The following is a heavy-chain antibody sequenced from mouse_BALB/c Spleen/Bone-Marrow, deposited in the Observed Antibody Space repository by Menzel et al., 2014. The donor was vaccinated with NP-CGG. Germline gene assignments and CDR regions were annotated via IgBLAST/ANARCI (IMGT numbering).Heavy chain of an antibody. CDR2: ILPGSGST. Sequence: QVQLQQSGAELMKPGASVKISCKATGYTFSSYWIEWVKQRPGHGLEWIGEILPGSGSTNYSEKFKGKATYTADTSSNTAYMQLSSLTSEDSAVYYCARTGTDWYFDVWGAGTTVTVSS. V-gene: IGHV1-9*01. D-gene: IGHD4-1*01. CDR1: GYTFSSYW. CDR3: ARTGTDWYFDV. J-gene: IGHJ1*01.